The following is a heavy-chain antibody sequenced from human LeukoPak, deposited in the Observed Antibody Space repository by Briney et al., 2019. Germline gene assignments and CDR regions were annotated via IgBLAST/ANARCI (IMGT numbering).Heavy chain of an antibody. J-gene: IGHJ4*02. CDR2: VSYDGSN. D-gene: IGHD3-3*01. Sequence: PGGSLRLSCEASGFTFSSYAMHWVRQAPGKGLEWVAVVSYDGSNYYAASAKGRFAVSRDNSKNTLYLQMNGLRHEDSAVYYCAKDLGFWSGFDYWGQGTLVTVSS. CDR1: GFTFSSYA. CDR3: AKDLGFWSGFDY. V-gene: IGHV3-30*09.